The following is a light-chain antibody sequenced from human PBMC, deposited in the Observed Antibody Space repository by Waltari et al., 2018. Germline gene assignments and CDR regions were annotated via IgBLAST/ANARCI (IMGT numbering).Light chain of an antibody. CDR2: QDS. CDR3: QAWDRNTYVV. CDR1: NLEDRY. Sequence: SYEFTQSPSVSVSPGQTARISCSGDNLEDRYVCWYQQKPGQSPGLVLHQDSKRPSGIPERFSGFNSGKTATLTISETQAMDEADYYCQAWDRNTYVVFGGGTKLTVL. J-gene: IGLJ2*01. V-gene: IGLV3-1*01.